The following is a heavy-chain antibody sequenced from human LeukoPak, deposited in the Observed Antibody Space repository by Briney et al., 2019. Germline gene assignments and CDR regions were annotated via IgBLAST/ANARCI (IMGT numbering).Heavy chain of an antibody. D-gene: IGHD5-24*01. V-gene: IGHV1-69*05. J-gene: IGHJ6*03. CDR2: IIPIFGTA. CDR3: ARGEMATISYYYYYMDV. Sequence: GASVKVSCKASGGTFSSYAISWVRQAPGQGLEWMGGIIPIFGTANYAQKFQGRVTITTDESTSTAYMELSSLRSEDTAVYYCARGEMATISYYYYYMDVWGQGTTVTVSS. CDR1: GGTFSSYA.